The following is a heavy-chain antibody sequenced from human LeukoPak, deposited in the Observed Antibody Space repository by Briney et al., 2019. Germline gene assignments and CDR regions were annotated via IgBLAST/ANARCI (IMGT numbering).Heavy chain of an antibody. CDR2: INHSGST. J-gene: IGHJ4*02. V-gene: IGHV4-4*02. CDR3: ALGYNDIWEL. D-gene: IGHD5-24*01. CDR1: SGSISSSTW. Sequence: SETLSLTCAVSSGSISSSTWWGWVRQPPGKGLEWIGEINHSGSTHYTPSLKSRVTISVDTSDNKFSLKMISVTAADAAVYYCALGYNDIWELWGRGTLVTVSS.